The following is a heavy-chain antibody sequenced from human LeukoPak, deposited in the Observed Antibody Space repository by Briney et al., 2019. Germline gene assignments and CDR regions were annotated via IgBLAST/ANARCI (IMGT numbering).Heavy chain of an antibody. D-gene: IGHD6-13*01. Sequence: ASVKVSCKASGYTFTNYYMHWVRQAPGQGVEWMGKISPSGDSTTYAQRFQGRVTMTRDTSTSTIYMELSSLRSEDTAVYYCASPRGDSSSWYYFDYWGQGTLVTVSS. CDR1: GYTFTNYY. CDR3: ASPRGDSSSWYYFDY. CDR2: ISPSGDST. J-gene: IGHJ4*02. V-gene: IGHV1-46*01.